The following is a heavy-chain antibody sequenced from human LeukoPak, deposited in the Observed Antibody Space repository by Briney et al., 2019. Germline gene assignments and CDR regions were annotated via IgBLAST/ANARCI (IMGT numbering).Heavy chain of an antibody. CDR1: GGSISSSSYY. CDR3: ARGKWTFDYWFDP. Sequence: SETLSLTCTVSGGSISSSSYYWGWIRQPPGKGLEWIGNIYYSGSTYYNPSLKSRVTISVDTSKNQFSLKLSSVTAADTAVYYCARGKWTFDYWFDPWGQGTLVTVSS. V-gene: IGHV4-39*07. CDR2: IYYSGST. D-gene: IGHD3-9*01. J-gene: IGHJ5*02.